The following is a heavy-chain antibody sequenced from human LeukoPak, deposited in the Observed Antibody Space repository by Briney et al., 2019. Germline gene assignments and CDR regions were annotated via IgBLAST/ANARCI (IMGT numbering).Heavy chain of an antibody. J-gene: IGHJ4*02. D-gene: IGHD3-22*01. CDR1: GFTVSSSF. CDR2: IYLAVTT. V-gene: IGHV3-53*01. Sequence: GGSLRLSCATSGFTVSSSFMRGVRQAPGKGLEWVSIIYLAVTTFYADSVKGRFTISRDNSDHTLYLQMNPMRAEDAAVYYCARGDSRTWAYFFDYWGQGTLVAVSS. CDR3: ARGDSRTWAYFFDY.